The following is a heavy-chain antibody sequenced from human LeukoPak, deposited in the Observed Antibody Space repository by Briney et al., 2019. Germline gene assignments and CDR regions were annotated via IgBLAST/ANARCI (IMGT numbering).Heavy chain of an antibody. J-gene: IGHJ5*02. D-gene: IGHD5-12*01. Sequence: GSPRLSCAASGFTFSSYWMSWVRQAPGKGLEWVANIKQDGSEKYYVDSVKGRFTISRDNAKNSLYLQMNSLRAEDTAVYYCARDGGLGATTNNWFDPWGQGTLVTVSS. CDR3: ARDGGLGATTNNWFDP. CDR1: GFTFSSYW. V-gene: IGHV3-7*03. CDR2: IKQDGSEK.